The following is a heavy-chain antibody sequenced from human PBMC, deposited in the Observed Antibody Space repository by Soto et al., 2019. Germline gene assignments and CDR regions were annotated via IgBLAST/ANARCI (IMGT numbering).Heavy chain of an antibody. CDR2: MNPNSGNT. CDR1: GYTFTSYD. CDR3: ARTDCSSTSCFDNWFDP. D-gene: IGHD2-2*01. J-gene: IGHJ5*02. Sequence: ASVKVSCKASGYTFTSYDINWVRQATGQGLEWMGWMNPNSGNTGYAQKFQGRVTMTRNTSISTAYMELSSLRSEDTAVYYCARTDCSSTSCFDNWFDPWGQGTLVTVSS. V-gene: IGHV1-8*01.